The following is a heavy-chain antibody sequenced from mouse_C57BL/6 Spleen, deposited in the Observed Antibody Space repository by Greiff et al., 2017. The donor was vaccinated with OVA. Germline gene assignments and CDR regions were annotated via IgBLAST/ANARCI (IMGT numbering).Heavy chain of an antibody. CDR3: AILLRGGDY. D-gene: IGHD1-1*01. J-gene: IGHJ2*01. Sequence: VKVVESGPELVKPGASVKISCKASGYAFSSSWMNWVKQRPGKGLEWIGRIYPGDGDTNYNGKFKGKATLTADKSSSTAYMQLSSLTSEDSAVYFCAILLRGGDYWGQGTTLTVSS. CDR1: GYAFSSSW. V-gene: IGHV1-82*01. CDR2: IYPGDGDT.